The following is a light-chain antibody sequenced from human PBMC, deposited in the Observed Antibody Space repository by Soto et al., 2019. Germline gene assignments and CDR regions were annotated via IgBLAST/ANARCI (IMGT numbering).Light chain of an antibody. Sequence: QSVLTQPPSASGTPGQRVTISCSGSSSNIGSNIVNWYQQLPRTAPRLLIYSNTRPSGVPDRFSGSKSGTSASLAISGLQSEDEADYYCATWDDSLSAVVFGGGTKLTVL. J-gene: IGLJ2*01. CDR3: ATWDDSLSAVV. V-gene: IGLV1-44*01. CDR1: SSNIGSNI. CDR2: SNT.